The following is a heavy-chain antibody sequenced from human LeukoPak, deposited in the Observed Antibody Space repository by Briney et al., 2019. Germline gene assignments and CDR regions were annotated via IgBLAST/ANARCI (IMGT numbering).Heavy chain of an antibody. CDR1: GDSIRSYY. J-gene: IGHJ6*03. D-gene: IGHD6-13*01. CDR2: IYTSGST. CDR3: ARENMYSSSWYHYYYYMDV. V-gene: IGHV4-4*07. Sequence: PSETLSLTCTVSGDSIRSYYWSWIRQPPGEGLKWIGRIYTSGSTNYNPSLKSRVTMSVDTSKNQFSLKLSSVTAADTAVYYCARENMYSSSWYHYYYYMDVWGKGTTVTVSS.